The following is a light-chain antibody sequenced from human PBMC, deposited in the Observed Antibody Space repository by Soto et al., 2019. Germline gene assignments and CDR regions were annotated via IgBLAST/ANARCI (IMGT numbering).Light chain of an antibody. CDR2: ANS. Sequence: QSVLTQPPSVSGAPGQSVTISCTGSSSNIGAGYDVHWYQQRPGGAPRLLIFANSDRPSGVPGRFSASKSYTSASLTIAGLQAEDEADYYCQSYDTSLSGSGVFGTGTKVTVL. CDR1: SSNIGAGYD. CDR3: QSYDTSLSGSGV. J-gene: IGLJ1*01. V-gene: IGLV1-40*01.